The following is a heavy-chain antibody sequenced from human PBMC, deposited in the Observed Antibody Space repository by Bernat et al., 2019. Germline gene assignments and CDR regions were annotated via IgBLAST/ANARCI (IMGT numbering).Heavy chain of an antibody. V-gene: IGHV4-61*08. Sequence: QVQLQESGPGLVKPSETLSLTCTVSGDSVSSGGFYWSWIRQPPGKGLEWIGYIYYSGNTNYNPSLKSRVTISLDTSANQFSLKLTSVTAADTAVYYCAGGYGSTPNWFDPWGQGTLVTVSS. CDR1: GDSVSSGGFY. J-gene: IGHJ5*02. CDR3: AGGYGSTPNWFDP. CDR2: IYYSGNT. D-gene: IGHD3-10*01.